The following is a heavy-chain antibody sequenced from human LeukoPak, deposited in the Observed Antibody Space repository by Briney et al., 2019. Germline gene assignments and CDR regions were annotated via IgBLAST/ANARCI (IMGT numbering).Heavy chain of an antibody. CDR1: GYSISSGYL. CDR3: ARTVAAAGTFGAYYYYYMDV. V-gene: IGHV4-38-2*01. CDR2: IYHSGST. D-gene: IGHD6-13*01. J-gene: IGHJ6*03. Sequence: SETLSLTCAVSGYSISSGYLWGWIRQPPGKGLEWIGSIYHSGSTYYNPSLKSRVTISVDTSKNQFSLKLSSVTAADTAVYYCARTVAAAGTFGAYYYYYMDVWGKGTTVTVSS.